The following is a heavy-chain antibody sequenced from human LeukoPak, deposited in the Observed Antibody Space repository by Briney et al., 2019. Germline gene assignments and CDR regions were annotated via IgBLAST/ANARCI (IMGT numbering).Heavy chain of an antibody. CDR1: GFTFSSYS. V-gene: IGHV3-21*01. CDR2: ISSSSSYI. J-gene: IGHJ6*02. CDR3: ARLYCSGGSCYPPNYYYYGMDV. D-gene: IGHD2-15*01. Sequence: PGGSLRLSCAASGFTFSSYSMNWVRQAPGKGLEWVSSISSSSSYIYYADSVKGRFTISRDNAKNSLYLQMNSLRAEDTAVYYCARLYCSGGSCYPPNYYYYGMDVWGQGTTVTVPS.